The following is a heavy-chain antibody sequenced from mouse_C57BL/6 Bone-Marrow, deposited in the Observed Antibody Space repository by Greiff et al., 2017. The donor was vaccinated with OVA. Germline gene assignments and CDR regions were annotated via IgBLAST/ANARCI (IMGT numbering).Heavy chain of an antibody. Sequence: EVQLQQSGPELVKPGASVKISCKASGYSFTGYYMNWVKQSPEKSLEWIGEINPSTGGTTYNQKFKAKATLTVDKSSSTAYMQLKSLTSEDSAVYDCARPQFITTVVDYFDYWGQGTTLTVSS. D-gene: IGHD1-1*01. CDR3: ARPQFITTVVDYFDY. CDR2: INPSTGGT. CDR1: GYSFTGYY. V-gene: IGHV1-42*01. J-gene: IGHJ2*01.